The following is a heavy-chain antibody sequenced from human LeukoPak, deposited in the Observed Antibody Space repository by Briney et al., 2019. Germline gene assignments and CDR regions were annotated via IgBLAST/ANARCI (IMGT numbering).Heavy chain of an antibody. J-gene: IGHJ5*02. CDR3: VRDLPRTSGP. V-gene: IGHV3-74*01. CDR1: GFTSSTAW. D-gene: IGHD3-10*01. Sequence: GGSLRLSCVASGFTSSTAWMHWARQTPGKGLVWVSHINGDGRRINYADDVKGRFTISRDNAKNTLYLQMNSLRVEDTAVYYCVRDLPRTSGPWGQGTLVTVSS. CDR2: INGDGRRI.